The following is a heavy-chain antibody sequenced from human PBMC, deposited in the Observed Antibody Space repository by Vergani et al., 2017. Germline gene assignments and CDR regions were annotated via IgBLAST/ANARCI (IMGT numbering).Heavy chain of an antibody. CDR3: ARGYYSSGWYYNWFDP. Sequence: EVQLVQSGAEVKKPGESLKISCKGSGYSFTSYWIGWVRQMPGKGLEWMGIIYPGDSDTRYSPSFQGQVTISADKSISTAYLQWSSLKASDTAMYYCARGYYSSGWYYNWFDPWGQGTLVTVSS. J-gene: IGHJ5*02. V-gene: IGHV5-51*01. CDR1: GYSFTSYW. CDR2: IYPGDSDT. D-gene: IGHD6-19*01.